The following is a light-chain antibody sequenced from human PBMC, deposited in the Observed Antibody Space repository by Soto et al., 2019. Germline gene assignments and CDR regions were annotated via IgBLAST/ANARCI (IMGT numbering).Light chain of an antibody. CDR3: AAWDDSLSGHVV. Sequence: QSVLTQPPSASGTPGQRVTISCSGSSSNIGSNYVYWYQQLPGTAPKLLIYRNNQRPSGVPDRFSGSKSGPSASLAISGIRAEDEADYYCAAWDDSLSGHVVFGGGTKLTVL. V-gene: IGLV1-47*01. CDR2: RNN. J-gene: IGLJ2*01. CDR1: SSNIGSNY.